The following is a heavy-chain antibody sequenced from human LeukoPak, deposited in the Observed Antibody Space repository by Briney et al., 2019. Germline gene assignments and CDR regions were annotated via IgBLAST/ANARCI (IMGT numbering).Heavy chain of an antibody. CDR3: TTDLLQLWPRGY. CDR1: GFTVSSNY. Sequence: GGSLRLSCAASGFTVSSNYMSWVRQAPGEGLEWLSVIYSGGSTYYADSVKGRFTILRDNSKNTMYLQMNSLRAEDTAVYYCTTDLLQLWPRGYWGQGTLVTVSS. J-gene: IGHJ4*02. D-gene: IGHD5-18*01. CDR2: IYSGGST. V-gene: IGHV3-53*01.